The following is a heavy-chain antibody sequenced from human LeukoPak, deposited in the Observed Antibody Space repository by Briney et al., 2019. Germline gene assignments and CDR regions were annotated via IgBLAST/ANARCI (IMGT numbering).Heavy chain of an antibody. D-gene: IGHD6-13*01. CDR1: GFTFDDYA. CDR3: ARDLIAAAGMRFDY. CDR2: IGWNIGSI. V-gene: IGHV3-9*01. Sequence: PGRSLRLSCAASGFTFDDYAMHWVRQAPGKGLEWVAGIGWNIGSIGYADSVKGRFTISRDNSKNTLYLQMNSLRAEDTAVYYCARDLIAAAGMRFDYWGQGTLVTVSS. J-gene: IGHJ4*02.